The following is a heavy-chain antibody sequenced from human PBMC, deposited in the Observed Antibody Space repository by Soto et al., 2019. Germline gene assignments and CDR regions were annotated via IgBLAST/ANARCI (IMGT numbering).Heavy chain of an antibody. CDR2: IYSGGST. CDR1: GFTVSSNY. D-gene: IGHD2-15*01. V-gene: IGHV3-53*01. CDR3: AREKCSGGSCAFDY. J-gene: IGHJ4*02. Sequence: GGSLRLSCGASGFTVSSNYMSWVRQAPGKGLEWVSVIYSGGSTYYADSVKGRFTISRDNSKNTLYLQMNSLRAEDTAVYYCAREKCSGGSCAFDYWGQGTLVTVSS.